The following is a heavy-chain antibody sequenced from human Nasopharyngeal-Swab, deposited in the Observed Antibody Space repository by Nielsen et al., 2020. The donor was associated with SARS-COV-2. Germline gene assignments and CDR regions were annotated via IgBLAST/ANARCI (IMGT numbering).Heavy chain of an antibody. Sequence: SETLSLTCTVSGGSISSSSYYWSWIRQHPGKGLEWIGYIYYSGSTYYNPPLKSRVTISVDTSKNQFSLKLSSVTAADTAVYYCARESGGNSVLGAFDIWGQGTMVTVSS. CDR1: GGSISSSSYY. V-gene: IGHV4-31*03. D-gene: IGHD4-23*01. CDR3: ARESGGNSVLGAFDI. CDR2: IYYSGST. J-gene: IGHJ3*02.